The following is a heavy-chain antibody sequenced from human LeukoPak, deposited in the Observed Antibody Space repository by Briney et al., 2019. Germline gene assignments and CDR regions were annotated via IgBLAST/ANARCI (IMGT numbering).Heavy chain of an antibody. V-gene: IGHV3-7*03. Sequence: TGGSLRLSCAVSGFNFRDHWMDWVRQAPGKGLEWVGHIKNDGSETYYLDPLKGRFSISRDNTNNALYLQMNSLRVEDTAVYYCVKNDGWFHLAQWGQGTLVTVSS. D-gene: IGHD6-19*01. CDR3: VKNDGWFHLAQ. J-gene: IGHJ4*02. CDR1: GFNFRDHW. CDR2: IKNDGSET.